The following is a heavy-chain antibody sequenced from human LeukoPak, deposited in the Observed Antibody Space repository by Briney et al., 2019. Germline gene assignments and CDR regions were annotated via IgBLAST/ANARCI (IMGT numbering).Heavy chain of an antibody. Sequence: QPGGSLRLSCAASGFTLSDYWMHWVRQAPGKGLVWVSRISTDGSSTTNADYVKGRFTISRDNAKNMVYLQMNSLRVEDTAVYYCARDCGTSGCDFWGQGTLVTVSS. V-gene: IGHV3-74*01. CDR2: ISTDGSST. J-gene: IGHJ4*02. CDR3: ARDCGTSGCDF. CDR1: GFTLSDYW. D-gene: IGHD5-12*01.